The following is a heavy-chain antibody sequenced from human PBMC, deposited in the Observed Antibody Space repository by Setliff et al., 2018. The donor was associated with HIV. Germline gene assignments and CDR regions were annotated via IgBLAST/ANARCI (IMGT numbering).Heavy chain of an antibody. J-gene: IGHJ4*02. CDR1: GFTFGDYA. Sequence: AGGSLRLSCTTSGFTFGDYAVSWVRQAPGRGLEWVGFIGSTAYGGPPEYAASVKGRFTISRDNSKSIAYLQMDSLKTEDTAVYFCTKGARAPDYWGQGSLVTVSS. CDR2: IGSTAYGGPP. CDR3: TKGARAPDY. V-gene: IGHV3-49*04.